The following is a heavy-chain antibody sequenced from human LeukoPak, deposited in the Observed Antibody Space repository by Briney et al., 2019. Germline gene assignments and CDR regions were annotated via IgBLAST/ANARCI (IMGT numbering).Heavy chain of an antibody. V-gene: IGHV4-39*01. J-gene: IGHJ4*02. Sequence: PSETLSLTCTVSGGSISSSSYYWGWIRQPPGKGLEWIGSIYYSGSTYYNPSLKSRVTISVDTSKNQFSLKLSSVTAADTAVYYCASHYHDSSCYYLLNYWGQGTLVTVSS. CDR2: IYYSGST. CDR1: GGSISSSSYY. D-gene: IGHD3-22*01. CDR3: ASHYHDSSCYYLLNY.